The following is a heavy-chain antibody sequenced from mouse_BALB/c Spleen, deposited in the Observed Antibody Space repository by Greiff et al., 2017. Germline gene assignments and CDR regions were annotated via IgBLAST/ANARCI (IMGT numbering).Heavy chain of an antibody. J-gene: IGHJ3*01. CDR1: GFSLTSYG. Sequence: QVQLQQSGPGLVAPSQSLSITCTVSGFSLTSYGVHWVRQPPGKGLEWLGVIWAGGSTNYNSALMSRLSISKDNSKSQVFLKMNSLQTDDTAMYYCARDQRYDESWFAYWGQGTLVTVSA. D-gene: IGHD2-14*01. CDR3: ARDQRYDESWFAY. CDR2: IWAGGST. V-gene: IGHV2-9*02.